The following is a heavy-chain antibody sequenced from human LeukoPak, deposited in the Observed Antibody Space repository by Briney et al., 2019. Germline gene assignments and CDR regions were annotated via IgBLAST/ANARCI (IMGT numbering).Heavy chain of an antibody. CDR1: GFTFDDYA. V-gene: IGHV3-9*01. Sequence: GRSLRLSCAASGFTFDDYAMHWVRQAPGKGLEWVSGISWNSGSIGYADSVKGRFTISRDNAKNSLYLQMNSLRAEDTAVYYCASLSGSPRPFDYWGQGTLVTVSS. D-gene: IGHD1-26*01. CDR3: ASLSGSPRPFDY. J-gene: IGHJ4*02. CDR2: ISWNSGSI.